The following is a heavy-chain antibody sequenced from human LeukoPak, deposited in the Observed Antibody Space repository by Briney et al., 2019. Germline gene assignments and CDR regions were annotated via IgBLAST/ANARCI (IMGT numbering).Heavy chain of an antibody. Sequence: EASVKVSCKASGYTFTSYGISWVRQAPGQGLEWMGWISAYNGNINYAQKLQGRVTMTTDTSTSTAYMELRSLRSDDTAVYYCARGIDSLAYCGGDCYSGIDCWGQGTLVTVSS. CDR3: ARGIDSLAYCGGDCYSGIDC. D-gene: IGHD2-21*02. J-gene: IGHJ4*02. V-gene: IGHV1-18*01. CDR2: ISAYNGNI. CDR1: GYTFTSYG.